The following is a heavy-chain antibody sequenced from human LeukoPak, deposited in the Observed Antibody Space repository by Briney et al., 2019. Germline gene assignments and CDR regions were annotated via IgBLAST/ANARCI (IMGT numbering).Heavy chain of an antibody. CDR1: GFTFSRYS. Sequence: GGSLRLSCAASGFTFSRYSMHWVRQAPGKGLEYVSAISNNGGSTFYADSVNGRFTISRDNSKNTLYLQMGSLRTEDMAVYYCARTTTAAREADYWGQGTLVTVSS. CDR2: ISNNGGST. J-gene: IGHJ4*02. CDR3: ARTTTAAREADY. D-gene: IGHD6-6*01. V-gene: IGHV3-64*02.